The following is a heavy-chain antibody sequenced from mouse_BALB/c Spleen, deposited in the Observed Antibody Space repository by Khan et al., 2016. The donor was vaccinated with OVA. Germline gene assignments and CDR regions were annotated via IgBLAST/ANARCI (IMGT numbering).Heavy chain of an antibody. D-gene: IGHD2-10*01. V-gene: IGHV5-9*02. CDR3: ARPSYYGNPWFTY. Sequence: EVKLMESGGGFVKPGGSLNLSCAASGFAFSSYDMSWVRQTPEKRLEWVATISTGGSYIYYPDSVKGRFTISSDLARNTLYLQMSRLRSEDTALYYCARPSYYGNPWFTYWGPGTLVTVSA. CDR2: ISTGGSYI. CDR1: GFAFSSYD. J-gene: IGHJ3*01.